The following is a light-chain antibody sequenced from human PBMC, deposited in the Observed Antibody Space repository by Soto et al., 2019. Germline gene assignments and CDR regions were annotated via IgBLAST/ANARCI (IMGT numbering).Light chain of an antibody. CDR1: QGISSA. CDR3: QQFYSDTLT. CDR2: DAS. J-gene: IGKJ4*01. Sequence: AIQLTQSPSSLSASVGDRVTVTCRASQGISSALAWYQHEPGKAPKLLIYDASSLQSGVPSRFSGSGSGTDFTLTISSLQPEDSATYYCQQFYSDTLTFGGGTKVEIK. V-gene: IGKV1-13*02.